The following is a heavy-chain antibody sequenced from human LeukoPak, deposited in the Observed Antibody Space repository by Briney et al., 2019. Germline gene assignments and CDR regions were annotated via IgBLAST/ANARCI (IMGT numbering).Heavy chain of an antibody. J-gene: IGHJ4*02. D-gene: IGHD1-26*01. Sequence: GGSLRLSCAASGFTFSSYAMGWVRQTPGKGLEWVSSISGSGVGTYYADSVKGRFTISRDNSKNTLFLQMNSLRAEDTAVYYCANGGILGTTHFDYWGQGTLVTVSS. V-gene: IGHV3-23*01. CDR2: ISGSGVGT. CDR1: GFTFSSYA. CDR3: ANGGILGTTHFDY.